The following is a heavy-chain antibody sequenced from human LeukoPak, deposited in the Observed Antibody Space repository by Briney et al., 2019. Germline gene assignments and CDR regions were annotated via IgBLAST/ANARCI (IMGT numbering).Heavy chain of an antibody. CDR3: ARRLPTAWGADY. J-gene: IGHJ4*02. V-gene: IGHV3-53*01. D-gene: IGHD7-27*01. CDR1: GFTVSSNY. Sequence: GGSLRLSCAASGFTVSSNYMSWGRQAPGKGLEWVSVIYSGGSTYYADSVKGRFTISRDNSKNTLYLQMNSLRAEDTAVYYCARRLPTAWGADYWGQGTLVTVSS. CDR2: IYSGGST.